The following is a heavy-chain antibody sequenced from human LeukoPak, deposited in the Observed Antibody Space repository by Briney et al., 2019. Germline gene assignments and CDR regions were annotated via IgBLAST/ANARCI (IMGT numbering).Heavy chain of an antibody. V-gene: IGHV4-39*07. CDR1: GGSISSGDYY. CDR2: IYHSGST. D-gene: IGHD1-26*01. CDR3: ARGSYYPY. Sequence: PSETLSLTCTVSGGSISSGDYYWGWIRQPPGKGLEWIGNIYHSGSTYYNPSLKSRVTISVDTSKNQFSLNLSSVTAADTALYYCARGSYYPYWGQGTLVTVSS. J-gene: IGHJ4*02.